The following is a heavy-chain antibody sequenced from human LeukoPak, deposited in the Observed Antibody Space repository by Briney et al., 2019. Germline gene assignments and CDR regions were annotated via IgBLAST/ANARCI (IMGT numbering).Heavy chain of an antibody. V-gene: IGHV3-23*01. Sequence: GTLRLSCAASGFTFSSYGMSWVRQAPGKGLEWVSTISGSGDNTYYADSVKGRFTISRDNSKNTLYLQMNSLRAEDTAVYYCARVTYGSGTYGAFDYWGQGTLVTVSS. D-gene: IGHD3-10*01. CDR1: GFTFSSYG. CDR3: ARVTYGSGTYGAFDY. CDR2: ISGSGDNT. J-gene: IGHJ4*02.